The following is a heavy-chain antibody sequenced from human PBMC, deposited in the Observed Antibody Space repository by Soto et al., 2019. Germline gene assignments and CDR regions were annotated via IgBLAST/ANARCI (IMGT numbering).Heavy chain of an antibody. CDR1: EYTFTAYY. CDR3: ARRRTADGTIGWFDA. CDR2: INPKTGGT. Sequence: HVQLLQSGAEVKKPGSSVKVSCKASEYTFTAYYMHWVRQAPGQGREWLGWINPKTGGTNYAPKFQGRVTRTSDTSISTAYMELSSVRGDDTAVYLSARRRTADGTIGWFDAWGQGTLVTVSS. J-gene: IGHJ5*02. D-gene: IGHD3-3*01. V-gene: IGHV1-2*02.